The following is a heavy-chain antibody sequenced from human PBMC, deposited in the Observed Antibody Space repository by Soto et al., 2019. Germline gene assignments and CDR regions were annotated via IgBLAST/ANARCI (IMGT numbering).Heavy chain of an antibody. CDR2: FDPEDGET. J-gene: IGHJ4*02. V-gene: IGHV1-24*01. CDR3: ATAPPRIVGAIAFDY. CDR1: GYTLTELS. D-gene: IGHD1-26*01. Sequence: ASVKVSCKVSGYTLTELSMHWVRQAPGKGLEWMGGFDPEDGETIYAQKFQGRVTMTEDTSTDTAYMELSSLRSEDTAVYYCATAPPRIVGAIAFDYWGQGALVTVSS.